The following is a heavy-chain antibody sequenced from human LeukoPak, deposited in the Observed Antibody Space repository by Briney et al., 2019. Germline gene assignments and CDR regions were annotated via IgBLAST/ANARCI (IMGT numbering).Heavy chain of an antibody. V-gene: IGHV1-2*02. D-gene: IGHD6-13*01. Sequence: ASVKVSCKASGYTFTGYYMHWVRQAPGQGLEWMGWINPNSGGTNYAQKFRGRVTMTRDTSISTAYMELSRLRSDDTAVYYCARGAVAGSSWYSTIDYWGQGTLVTVSS. CDR3: ARGAVAGSSWYSTIDY. J-gene: IGHJ4*02. CDR2: INPNSGGT. CDR1: GYTFTGYY.